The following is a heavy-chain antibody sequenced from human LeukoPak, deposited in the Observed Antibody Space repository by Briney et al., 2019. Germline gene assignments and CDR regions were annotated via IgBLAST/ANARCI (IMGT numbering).Heavy chain of an antibody. Sequence: GGSLRLSCAAFGFTFSSYAMSWVRQAPGKGLEWVSAISGSGGSTYYADSVKGRFTISRDNAKNSLYLQMNSLRAEDTAVYYCARDSRYYVWGSCRYRWFDPWGQGTLVTVSS. CDR1: GFTFSSYA. D-gene: IGHD3-16*02. J-gene: IGHJ5*02. V-gene: IGHV3-23*01. CDR3: ARDSRYYVWGSCRYRWFDP. CDR2: ISGSGGST.